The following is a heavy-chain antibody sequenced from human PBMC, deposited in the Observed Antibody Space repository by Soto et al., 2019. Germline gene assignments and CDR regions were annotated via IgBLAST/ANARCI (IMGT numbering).Heavy chain of an antibody. CDR1: GGSISSSSYY. CDR3: ARRRRNCSGGSCSGGHYYYYYYMDV. D-gene: IGHD2-15*01. Sequence: PSETLSLTCTVSGGSISSSSYYWGWIRQPPGKGLEWIGSIYYSGSTYYNPSLKSRVTISVDTSKNQFSLKLSSVTAADTAVYYCARRRRNCSGGSCSGGHYYYYYYMDVWGKGTTVTVSS. V-gene: IGHV4-39*01. J-gene: IGHJ6*03. CDR2: IYYSGST.